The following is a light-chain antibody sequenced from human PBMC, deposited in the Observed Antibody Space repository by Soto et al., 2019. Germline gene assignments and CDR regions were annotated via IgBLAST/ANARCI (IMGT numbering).Light chain of an antibody. Sequence: QSVLTQPPAVSAAPGQKVTISCSGGGSNSGSNYVSWYQLLPGIAPRPVIYDNNKRPSGIPDRFSGSKSATSATLGIAGLQTGDEADYYCGTWDSSLRAVVFGGGTKVTVL. CDR2: DNN. V-gene: IGLV1-51*01. J-gene: IGLJ2*01. CDR3: GTWDSSLRAVV. CDR1: GSNSGSNY.